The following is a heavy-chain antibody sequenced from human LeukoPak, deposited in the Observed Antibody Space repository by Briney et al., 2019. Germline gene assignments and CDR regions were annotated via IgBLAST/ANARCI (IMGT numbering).Heavy chain of an antibody. D-gene: IGHD2-15*01. CDR1: GGSISSYY. CDR2: IYYSGSP. V-gene: IGHV4-59*12. Sequence: SETLSLTCTVSGGSISSYYWSWIRQPPGKGLEWIGYIYYSGSPNYNPSLKSRVTISVDTSKNQFSLKLSSVTAADTAVYYCARSLLTYCSGGSCYYQNGYYYMDVWGKGTTVTVSS. CDR3: ARSLLTYCSGGSCYYQNGYYYMDV. J-gene: IGHJ6*03.